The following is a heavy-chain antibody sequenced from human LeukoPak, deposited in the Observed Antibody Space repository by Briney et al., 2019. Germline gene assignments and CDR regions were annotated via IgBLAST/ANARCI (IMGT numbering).Heavy chain of an antibody. CDR1: DFSFRSYW. J-gene: IGHJ4*02. V-gene: IGHV3-7*01. CDR2: IKVDGSER. Sequence: GGSLRLSCAASDFSFRSYWMSWVRQSPGRGLEWVANIKVDGSERYYVDSVKGRFTISRDNAKNSLYLQMNSLRAEDTAVYYCARDPGIAARHKENDYWGQGTLVTVSS. CDR3: ARDPGIAARHKENDY. D-gene: IGHD6-6*01.